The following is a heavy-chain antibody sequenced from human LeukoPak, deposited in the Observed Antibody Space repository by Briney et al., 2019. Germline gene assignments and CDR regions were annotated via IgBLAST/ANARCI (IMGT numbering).Heavy chain of an antibody. CDR1: GGTFSSYA. CDR2: IIPIFGTA. J-gene: IGHJ5*02. Sequence: ASVKVSCKASGGTFSSYAISWVRQAPGQGLEWMGRIIPIFGTANYAQKFQGRVTITTDESTRTAYMELSSLRSEDTAVYYCARGDGWGSNWFDPWGQGTLVTVSS. CDR3: ARGDGWGSNWFDP. V-gene: IGHV1-69*05. D-gene: IGHD7-27*01.